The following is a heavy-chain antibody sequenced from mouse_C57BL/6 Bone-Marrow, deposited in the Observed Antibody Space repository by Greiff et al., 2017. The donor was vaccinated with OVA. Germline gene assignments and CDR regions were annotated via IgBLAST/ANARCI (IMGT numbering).Heavy chain of an antibody. CDR1: GYTFTSYW. CDR2: IYPGSGST. D-gene: IGHD2-4*01. J-gene: IGHJ3*01. Sequence: VQLQQPGAELVKPGASVKMSCKASGYTFTSYWITWVKQRPGQGLEWIGDIYPGSGSTNYNEKFKSKATLTVDTSSSTAYMQLSSLTSEDSAVYYCARDYDYTSWFAYWGQGTLVTVPA. CDR3: ARDYDYTSWFAY. V-gene: IGHV1-55*01.